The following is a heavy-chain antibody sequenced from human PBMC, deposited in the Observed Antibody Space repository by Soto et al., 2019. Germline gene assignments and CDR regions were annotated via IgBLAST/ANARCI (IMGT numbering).Heavy chain of an antibody. Sequence: PSETLSLTCTVSGASISYGGFSWSWIRQSPGRDLEWIGYIYHGGSTYYNPSLRSRVTLSVDTSKNHFSLRLASVTAADTAVYSCARLNRLRNDAFDIWGQGTLVTVSS. D-gene: IGHD3-16*01. V-gene: IGHV4-30-2*06. J-gene: IGHJ3*02. CDR3: ARLNRLRNDAFDI. CDR1: GASISYGGFS. CDR2: IYHGGST.